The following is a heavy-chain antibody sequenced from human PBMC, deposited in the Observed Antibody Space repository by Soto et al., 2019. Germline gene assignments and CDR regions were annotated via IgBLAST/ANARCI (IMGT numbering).Heavy chain of an antibody. J-gene: IGHJ6*02. V-gene: IGHV1-2*04. CDR1: GYTFTGYY. Sequence: ASVKVSCKASGYTFTGYYMHWVRQAPGQGLEWMGWINPNSGGTNYTQKFQGWVTMTRDTSISTAYMELSRLRSDDTAVYYCARDMLHITSNPAGGDCSGGSCLLYYYYGMDVWGQGTTVTVSS. CDR2: INPNSGGT. CDR3: ARDMLHITSNPAGGDCSGGSCLLYYYYGMDV. D-gene: IGHD2-15*01.